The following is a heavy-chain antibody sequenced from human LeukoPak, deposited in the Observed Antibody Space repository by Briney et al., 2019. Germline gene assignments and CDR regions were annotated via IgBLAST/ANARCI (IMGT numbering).Heavy chain of an antibody. Sequence: PGGSLRLSCAASGFTFSSYGMHWLRQAPGKGLEWVAVIWYDGSNKYYADSVKGRFTISRDNSKNTLYLQMNSLRAEDTAVYYCAKSRPTVTTGAFDYWGQGTLVTVSS. CDR3: AKSRPTVTTGAFDY. J-gene: IGHJ4*02. D-gene: IGHD4-11*01. CDR1: GFTFSSYG. CDR2: IWYDGSNK. V-gene: IGHV3-33*06.